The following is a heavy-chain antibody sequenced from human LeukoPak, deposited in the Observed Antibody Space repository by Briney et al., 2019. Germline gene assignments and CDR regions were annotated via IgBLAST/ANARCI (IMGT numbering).Heavy chain of an antibody. CDR2: ISDDGTTK. CDR3: AKEGATGGKMQYCFDY. Sequence: GGSLRLSCAASGFTFSSYGMHWVRQAPGKGLEWVAVISDDGTTKYYADSVKGRFTISRDNSKNTLYLEMNSLRAEDTAVYYCAKEGATGGKMQYCFDYWGQGTLVTVSS. J-gene: IGHJ4*02. D-gene: IGHD4-23*01. CDR1: GFTFSSYG. V-gene: IGHV3-30*18.